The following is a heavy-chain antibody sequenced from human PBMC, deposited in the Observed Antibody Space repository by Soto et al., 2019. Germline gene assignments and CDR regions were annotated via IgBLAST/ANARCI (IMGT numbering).Heavy chain of an antibody. V-gene: IGHV4-39*01. J-gene: IGHJ4*02. CDR2: IYYSGST. CDR1: GGSISSGGYS. CDR3: ARGYDILTGPLDY. D-gene: IGHD3-9*01. Sequence: TSETLSLTCAVSGGSISSGGYSWGWIRQPPGKGLEWIGIIYYSGSTYYNPSLKSRVTISVDTSKSQFSLNLNSVTAADTAVYYCARGYDILTGPLDYWGPGTLVTVSS.